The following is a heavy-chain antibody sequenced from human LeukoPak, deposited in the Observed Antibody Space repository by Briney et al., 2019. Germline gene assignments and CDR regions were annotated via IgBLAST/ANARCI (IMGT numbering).Heavy chain of an antibody. CDR2: INSDGSIT. CDR3: ARDHIYSSGWTGWNAFDI. CDR1: GFTFTTYW. J-gene: IGHJ3*02. V-gene: IGHV3-74*01. D-gene: IGHD6-19*01. Sequence: GGSLRLSCAASGFTFTTYWMHWVRQAPGKGLVWVSHINSDGSITSYADSVKGRFTISRDNAKNTLYLQMNSLRAEDTAVYYCARDHIYSSGWTGWNAFDIWGQGTMVTVSS.